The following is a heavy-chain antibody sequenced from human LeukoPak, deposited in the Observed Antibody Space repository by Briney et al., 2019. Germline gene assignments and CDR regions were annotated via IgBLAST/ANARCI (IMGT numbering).Heavy chain of an antibody. V-gene: IGHV1-8*03. Sequence: ASVKVSCKASGYTFTNFGISWVRQATGQGLEWMGWMNPNSGNTGYAQKFQGRVTITRNTSISTAYMELSSLRSEDTAVYYCAREGPAADYYYYYYMDVWGKGTTVTVSS. CDR3: AREGPAADYYYYYYMDV. D-gene: IGHD6-13*01. CDR2: MNPNSGNT. CDR1: GYTFTNFG. J-gene: IGHJ6*03.